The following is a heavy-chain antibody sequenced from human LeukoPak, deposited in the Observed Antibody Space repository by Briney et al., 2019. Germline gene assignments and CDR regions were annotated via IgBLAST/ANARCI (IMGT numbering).Heavy chain of an antibody. CDR1: GGSFNSGSYY. D-gene: IGHD5-12*01. Sequence: SETLSLTCTVSGGSFNSGSYYWSWIWQPAGKGLEWVGRIYTSGSTNYNPSLKSRVTISVDTSKNQFSLQLTSVTAADTAVYYCARAMRVDRFFDYWGQGILVTVSS. J-gene: IGHJ4*02. V-gene: IGHV4-61*02. CDR3: ARAMRVDRFFDY. CDR2: IYTSGST.